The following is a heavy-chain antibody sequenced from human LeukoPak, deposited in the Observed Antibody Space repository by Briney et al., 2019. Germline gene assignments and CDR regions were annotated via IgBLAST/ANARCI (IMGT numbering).Heavy chain of an antibody. Sequence: GGSLRLSCEGSGFMFGNHGLIWVRQAPGKGLDWLSFIGPSGVTRLYANSVKGRFTISRDNAENSVFLQMNSLRVEDTAVYYCARDRGYGDHPSWFDPWGQGTQVTVSS. V-gene: IGHV3-48*03. CDR1: GFMFGNHG. J-gene: IGHJ5*02. CDR3: ARDRGYGDHPSWFDP. D-gene: IGHD5-12*01. CDR2: IGPSGVTR.